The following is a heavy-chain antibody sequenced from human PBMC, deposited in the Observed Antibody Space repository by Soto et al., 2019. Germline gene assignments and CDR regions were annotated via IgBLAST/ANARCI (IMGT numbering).Heavy chain of an antibody. V-gene: IGHV1-18*01. Sequence: ASVKVSCKASGYTFTSYGISWVRQAPGQGLEWMGWISAYNGNTNYAQKLQGRVTMTTDTSTSTAYMELRSLRSDDTAVYYCARLPSAIIAAAGPDFDYWGQGTLVTVSS. CDR2: ISAYNGNT. J-gene: IGHJ4*02. CDR3: ARLPSAIIAAAGPDFDY. CDR1: GYTFTSYG. D-gene: IGHD6-13*01.